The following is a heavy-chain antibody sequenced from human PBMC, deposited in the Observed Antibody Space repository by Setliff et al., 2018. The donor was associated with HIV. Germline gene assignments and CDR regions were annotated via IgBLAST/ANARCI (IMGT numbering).Heavy chain of an antibody. Sequence: LRLSCAASGFRFETFGMYWVRQAPGKGLEWVAFIRHDGSYAYHADSVKGRFTMSRDNSKNTVSLEMNSLRAEDTGVYYCAKGRRPVDLVSTSIRYYFYMGVWGKGTTVTVSS. CDR3: AKGRRPVDLVSTSIRYYFYMGV. D-gene: IGHD5-12*01. CDR2: IRHDGSYA. J-gene: IGHJ6*03. V-gene: IGHV3-30*02. CDR1: GFRFETFG.